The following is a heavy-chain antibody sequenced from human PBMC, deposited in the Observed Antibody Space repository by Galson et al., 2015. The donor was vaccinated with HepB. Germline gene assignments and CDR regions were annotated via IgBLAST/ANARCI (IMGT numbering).Heavy chain of an antibody. CDR3: TSQGNFWSGYYKGPFWYFDL. Sequence: FLRHSCVASGVTFRGPAMHCVAQASGKGLGWVGRIRSNVNRYATAYDASVKGRFTISRDDSKNTAYLQMNSLKTEDTAVYYCTSQGNFWSGYYKGPFWYFDLWGRGTLVTVSS. V-gene: IGHV3-73*01. CDR2: IRSNVNRYAT. D-gene: IGHD3-3*01. CDR1: GVTFRGPA. J-gene: IGHJ2*01.